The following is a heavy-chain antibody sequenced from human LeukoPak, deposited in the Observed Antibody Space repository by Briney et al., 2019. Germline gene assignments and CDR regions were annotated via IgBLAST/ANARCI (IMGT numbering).Heavy chain of an antibody. J-gene: IGHJ1*01. Sequence: GGSLRPSCAASGFTFSSSAMHWVRQAPGKGLEWVAFIRETNKYYTDSVKGRFTISRDNSKNTLYLQMNSLRTEDTAVYYCAKDAMAGTYFHHWGQGALVTVSS. CDR2: IRETNK. CDR1: GFTFSSSA. V-gene: IGHV3-30*02. CDR3: AKDAMAGTYFHH. D-gene: IGHD6-19*01.